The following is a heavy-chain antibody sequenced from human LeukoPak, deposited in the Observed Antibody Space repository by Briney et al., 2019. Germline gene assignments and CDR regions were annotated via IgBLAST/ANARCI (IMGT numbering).Heavy chain of an antibody. V-gene: IGHV4-4*07. CDR3: ARSYDFWSGFDP. CDR2: IYTSGST. Sequence: PSETLSLTRTVSGGSISSYYWSWIRQPAGKGLEWIGRIYTSGSTNYNPSPKSRVTISVDKSKNQFSLKLSSVTAADTAVYYCARSYDFWSGFDPWGQGTLVTVSS. J-gene: IGHJ5*02. CDR1: GGSISSYY. D-gene: IGHD3-3*01.